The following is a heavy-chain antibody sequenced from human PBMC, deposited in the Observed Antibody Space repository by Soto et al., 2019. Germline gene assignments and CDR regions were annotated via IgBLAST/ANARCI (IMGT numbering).Heavy chain of an antibody. CDR2: ISYDGSNK. J-gene: IGHJ4*02. CDR3: ARMSCARTVTTDY. V-gene: IGHV3-30-3*01. D-gene: IGHD4-4*01. CDR1: GFTFRSYA. Sequence: PGGSLRLSCAASGFTFRSYAMHWVRQAPGKGLEWVAVISYDGSNKYYADSVKGRFTISRDNSKNTLYLQMNSLRAEDTAVYYCARMSCARTVTTDYWGQGTLVTVSS.